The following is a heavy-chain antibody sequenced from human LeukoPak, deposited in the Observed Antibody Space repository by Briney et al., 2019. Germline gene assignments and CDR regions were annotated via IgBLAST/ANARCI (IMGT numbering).Heavy chain of an antibody. J-gene: IGHJ4*02. V-gene: IGHV3-15*01. CDR2: IKSKTDGGTT. CDR1: GFTFSNAW. CDR3: AAVSVDYGDSSFDF. D-gene: IGHD4-17*01. Sequence: PGGSLRLSCAASGFTFSNAWMSWVRQAPGKGLEWVGRIKSKTDGGTTDYAEPVKGRFTISRDDSKNTLCLQMNFLKTEDTALYYCAAVSVDYGDSSFDFWGQGTLVTVSS.